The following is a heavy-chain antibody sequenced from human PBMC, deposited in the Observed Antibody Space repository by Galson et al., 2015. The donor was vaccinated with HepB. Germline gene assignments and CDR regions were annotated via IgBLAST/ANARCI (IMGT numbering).Heavy chain of an antibody. CDR2: IGGTGRDT. Sequence: SLRLSCAVSGFPFRSYAMSWVRQAPGKGLEWVSAIGGTGRDTFFADSVKGRFIVSRDNSKDTLFVQMNSLTAEDTAVYYCAKMEGLHYHPYHMDAWGKGTTVTVSS. CDR3: AKMEGLHYHPYHMDA. D-gene: IGHD1-14*01. CDR1: GFPFRSYA. J-gene: IGHJ6*03. V-gene: IGHV3-23*01.